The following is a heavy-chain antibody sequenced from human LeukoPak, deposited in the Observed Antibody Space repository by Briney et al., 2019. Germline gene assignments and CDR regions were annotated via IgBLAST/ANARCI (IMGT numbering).Heavy chain of an antibody. CDR2: VSNRGDYI. Sequence: GGSLRLSCSASGFTFTSYSMNWVRQAPGKGLEWVSSVSNRGDYIYYADSVKGRFTISRDNAKNSLYLQMESLRAEDTAVYYCARDTTDSSGWGAFDIWGQGTMVTVSS. CDR1: GFTFTSYS. V-gene: IGHV3-21*04. J-gene: IGHJ3*02. CDR3: ARDTTDSSGWGAFDI. D-gene: IGHD3-22*01.